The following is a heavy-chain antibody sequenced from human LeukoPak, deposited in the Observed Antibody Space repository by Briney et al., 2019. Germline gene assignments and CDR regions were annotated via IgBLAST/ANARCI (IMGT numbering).Heavy chain of an antibody. D-gene: IGHD3-10*01. CDR1: GFTFSSYW. V-gene: IGHV3-74*01. CDR2: INNDGSTT. CDR3: ARHEWFGELNGMDV. Sequence: GGSLRLSCAVSGFTFSSYWMHWVRQAPGKGLVWVSRINNDGSTTAYADSVKGRFTISRDSSKNTLSLQMNSVRAEDTAVYYCARHEWFGELNGMDVWGQGTTVTVSS. J-gene: IGHJ6*02.